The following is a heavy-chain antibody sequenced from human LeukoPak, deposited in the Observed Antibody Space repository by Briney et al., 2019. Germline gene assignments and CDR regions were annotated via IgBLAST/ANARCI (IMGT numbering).Heavy chain of an antibody. V-gene: IGHV5-51*01. CDR2: IYPGDSDT. Sequence: GESLKISCRGSGYTFTSYWIGWVRQMPGKGLEWMGIIYPGDSDTRYSPSFQGQVTISADKSLTTAYLQWSSLKASDTAMYYCASRYCSSTNCFFGYWGQGTLVTVSS. CDR3: ASRYCSSTNCFFGY. CDR1: GYTFTSYW. J-gene: IGHJ4*02. D-gene: IGHD2-2*01.